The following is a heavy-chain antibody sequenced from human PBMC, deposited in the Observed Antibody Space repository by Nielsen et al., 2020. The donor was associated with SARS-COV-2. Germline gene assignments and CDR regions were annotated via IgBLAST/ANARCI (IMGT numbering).Heavy chain of an antibody. CDR2: IYFSGST. V-gene: IGHV4-30-4*01. CDR1: GGSISSGDYY. CDR3: ARGGTIFGVVNSGMDV. Sequence: SETLSLTCTVSGGSISSGDYYWSWIRQPPGKGLEWIGYIYFSGSTYYNPSLKSRVTISVDTSKNQFSLKLSSVTAADTALYYCARGGTIFGVVNSGMDVWVQVTTVTVSS. J-gene: IGHJ6*02. D-gene: IGHD3-3*01.